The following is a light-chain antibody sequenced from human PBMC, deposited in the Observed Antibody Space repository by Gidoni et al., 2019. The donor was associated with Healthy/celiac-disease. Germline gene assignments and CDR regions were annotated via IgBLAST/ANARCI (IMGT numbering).Light chain of an antibody. J-gene: IGKJ3*01. CDR2: DAS. CDR1: QDISNY. CDR3: QQWGT. Sequence: DIQMTQSPSSLSASVGDRVTITCQASQDISNYLNWYQQKPGKAPKLLIYDASNLETGVPSRFSGSGSGTDFTFTISSLQPEDIAIYYCQQWGTFXPXTKVDIK. V-gene: IGKV1-33*01.